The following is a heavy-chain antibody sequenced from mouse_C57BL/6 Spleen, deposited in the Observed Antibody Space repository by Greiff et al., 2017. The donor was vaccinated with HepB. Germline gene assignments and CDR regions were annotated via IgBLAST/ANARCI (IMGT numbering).Heavy chain of an antibody. CDR3: ARRGGYGSRDFYAMDY. CDR1: GYTFTDYY. Sequence: QVQLQQSGPELVKPGASVKISCKASGYTFTDYYINWVKQRPGQGLEWIGWIFPGSGSTYYNEKFKGKATLTVDKSSSTAYMLLSSLTSEDSAVYFCARRGGYGSRDFYAMDYWGQGTSVTVSS. CDR2: IFPGSGST. V-gene: IGHV1-75*01. J-gene: IGHJ4*01. D-gene: IGHD1-1*01.